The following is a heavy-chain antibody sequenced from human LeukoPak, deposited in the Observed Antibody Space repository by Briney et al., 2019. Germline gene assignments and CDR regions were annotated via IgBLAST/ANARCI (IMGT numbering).Heavy chain of an antibody. CDR2: ISPSGSTI. J-gene: IGHJ6*03. CDR1: GFTFSSHG. D-gene: IGHD5-24*01. CDR3: AGDGYNSMDV. V-gene: IGHV3-48*04. Sequence: GGSLRLSCGASGFTFSSHGMNWVRHAPGKRLEWVSGISPSGSTIYYADSVKGRFTISRDNAKNSLYLQMNSLRAEDTAVYYCAGDGYNSMDVWGKGTTVTVSS.